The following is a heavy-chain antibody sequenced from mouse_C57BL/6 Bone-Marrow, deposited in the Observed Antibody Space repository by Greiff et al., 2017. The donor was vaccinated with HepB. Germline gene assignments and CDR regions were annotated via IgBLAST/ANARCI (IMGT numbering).Heavy chain of an antibody. CDR3: ARTAQATGAWFAY. CDR2: ISSGSSTI. Sequence: EVMLVESGGGLVKPGGSLKLSCAASGFTFSDYGMHWVRQAPEKGLEWVAYISSGSSTIYYADTVKGRFTISRDNAKNTLFLQMTSLRSEDTAMYYCARTAQATGAWFAYWGQGTLVTVSA. J-gene: IGHJ3*01. CDR1: GFTFSDYG. V-gene: IGHV5-17*01. D-gene: IGHD3-2*02.